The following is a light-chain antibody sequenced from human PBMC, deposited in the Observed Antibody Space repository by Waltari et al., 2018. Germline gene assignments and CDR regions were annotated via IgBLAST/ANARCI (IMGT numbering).Light chain of an antibody. V-gene: IGLV2-14*03. Sequence: QSALTQPASVSGSPGQSITISCTGTSSDVGTYNYVSWYQQHPGKAPTLMIFDFSIRPSGVSNRFSGSKSGNTASLTISGLQAEDEADYYCSSYISSSTLELFGGGTSLTVL. J-gene: IGLJ2*01. CDR3: SSYISSSTLEL. CDR2: DFS. CDR1: SSDVGTYNY.